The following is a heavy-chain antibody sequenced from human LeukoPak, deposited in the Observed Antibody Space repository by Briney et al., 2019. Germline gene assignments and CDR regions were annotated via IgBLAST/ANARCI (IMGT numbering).Heavy chain of an antibody. J-gene: IGHJ3*02. CDR3: ARVYYYDSSGYYYSVAKDDAFDI. D-gene: IGHD3-22*01. CDR1: GYTFSSYE. CDR2: ISSSGSTI. Sequence: GGSLRLSCAASGYTFSSYEMNWVRQAPGKGLEWVSYISSSGSTIYYADSVKGRFTISRDNAKNSLYLQMNSLRAEDTAVYYCARVYYYDSSGYYYSVAKDDAFDIWGQGTMVTVSS. V-gene: IGHV3-48*03.